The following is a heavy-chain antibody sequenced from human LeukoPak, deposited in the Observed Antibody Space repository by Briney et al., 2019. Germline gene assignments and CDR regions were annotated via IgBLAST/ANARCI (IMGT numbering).Heavy chain of an antibody. CDR1: GFTFSSYW. Sequence: PGGSLRLSCAASGFTFSSYWMSWVRQAPGKGLEWVANIKQDGSEKYYVDSVKGRFTISRDNAKNSLYLQMNSLRAEDTAVYYCARDGISSYYYMDVWGKGTTVTVSS. V-gene: IGHV3-7*01. CDR3: ARDGISSYYYMDV. J-gene: IGHJ6*03. D-gene: IGHD3-3*02. CDR2: IKQDGSEK.